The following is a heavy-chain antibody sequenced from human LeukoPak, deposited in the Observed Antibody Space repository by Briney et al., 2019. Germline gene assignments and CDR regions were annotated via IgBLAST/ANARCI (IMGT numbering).Heavy chain of an antibody. J-gene: IGHJ6*02. Sequence: SQTLSLTCTVSGGSISSGGYCWSWIRQHPGKGLEWIGYIYYSGSTYYNPSLKSRVTISVDTSKNQFSLKLSSVTAADTAVYYCARDPGQHLYDPGYGMDVWGQGTTVTVSS. CDR2: IYYSGST. D-gene: IGHD3-3*01. V-gene: IGHV4-31*03. CDR3: ARDPGQHLYDPGYGMDV. CDR1: GGSISSGGYC.